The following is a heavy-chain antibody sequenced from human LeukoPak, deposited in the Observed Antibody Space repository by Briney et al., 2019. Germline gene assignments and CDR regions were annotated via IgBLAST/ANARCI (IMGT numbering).Heavy chain of an antibody. Sequence: SGGSLRLSCAASGFTFDDYAMHWVRQAPGKGLEWVSGISWNSGSIGYADSVKGQFTISRDNAKNSLYLQMNSLRAEDTALYYCAKSVVATIIGNWFDPWGQGTLVTVSS. V-gene: IGHV3-9*01. CDR3: AKSVVATIIGNWFDP. D-gene: IGHD5-12*01. J-gene: IGHJ5*02. CDR1: GFTFDDYA. CDR2: ISWNSGSI.